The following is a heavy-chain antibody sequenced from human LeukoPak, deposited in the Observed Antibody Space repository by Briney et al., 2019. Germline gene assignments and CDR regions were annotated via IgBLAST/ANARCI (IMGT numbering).Heavy chain of an antibody. CDR2: IYNTGST. Sequence: PSETLSLTYTVSGGSISSHYWSWLRQSAVRGLEWIRRIYNTGSTNYNPSLKSRVTMSIDTSKNQFSLKVSSVTAADTAVYYCATSIAAAGWLEGAFDIWGQGTMVTVSS. CDR3: ATSIAAAGWLEGAFDI. D-gene: IGHD6-13*01. CDR1: GGSISSHY. V-gene: IGHV4-4*07. J-gene: IGHJ3*02.